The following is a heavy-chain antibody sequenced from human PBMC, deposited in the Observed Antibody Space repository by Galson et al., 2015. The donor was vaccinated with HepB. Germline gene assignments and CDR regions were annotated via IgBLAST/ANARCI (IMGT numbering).Heavy chain of an antibody. J-gene: IGHJ4*02. D-gene: IGHD3-16*01. CDR3: ALGFWGTESRGNFES. Sequence: SLRLSCAASGLALSNSYMSWIRQAPGKGLEWVAYLTATSSNRYYADSVKGRFTISRDNAKNSLLLQMDGLRVEDTAVYYCALGFWGTESRGNFESWGQGTLVTVTS. V-gene: IGHV3-11*01. CDR2: LTATSSNR. CDR1: GLALSNSY.